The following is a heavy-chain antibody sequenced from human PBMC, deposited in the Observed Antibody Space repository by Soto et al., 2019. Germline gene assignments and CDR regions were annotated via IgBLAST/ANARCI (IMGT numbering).Heavy chain of an antibody. Sequence: TLSLTYTVYGGSYGNDDFSLRWIRRTPGKGLEWIGYIFHTGSIYYNPSLKSRVVISVDRYKNHFSLNLTSVTAADTAVYYGARDAGASSNAFDIWGQVTRVTVS. J-gene: IGHJ3*02. CDR1: GGSYGNDDFS. CDR2: IFHTGSI. D-gene: IGHD6-6*01. V-gene: IGHV4-30-2*01. CDR3: ARDAGASSNAFDI.